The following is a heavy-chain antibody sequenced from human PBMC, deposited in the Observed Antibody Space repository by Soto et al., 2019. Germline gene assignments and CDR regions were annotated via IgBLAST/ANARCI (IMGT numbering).Heavy chain of an antibody. Sequence: QVQLQQWGAGLLKPSETLSLTCAVYGGSFSGYYWSWIRQPPGKGLEWIGEINHSGSTNYNPSLKSRVTISVDTSKNQFSLKLSSVTAADTAVYYCARGSRITMVRGVRYYYYYMDVWGKGTTVTVSS. CDR3: ARGSRITMVRGVRYYYYYMDV. CDR1: GGSFSGYY. V-gene: IGHV4-34*01. CDR2: INHSGST. D-gene: IGHD3-10*01. J-gene: IGHJ6*03.